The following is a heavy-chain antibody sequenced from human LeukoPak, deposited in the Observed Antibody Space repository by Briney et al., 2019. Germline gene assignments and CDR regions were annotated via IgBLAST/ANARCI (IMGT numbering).Heavy chain of an antibody. CDR1: GFTVSSNY. D-gene: IGHD2-15*01. J-gene: IGHJ4*02. Sequence: PGGSLRLSCAASGFTVSSNYMSWVRQAPGKGLEWVSVIYSGGSTYYADSVKGRFTISRDNSKNTLYLQVNSLRAEDTAVYYCAKTYAYCSGGSCYDYWGQGTLVTVSS. V-gene: IGHV3-53*01. CDR2: IYSGGST. CDR3: AKTYAYCSGGSCYDY.